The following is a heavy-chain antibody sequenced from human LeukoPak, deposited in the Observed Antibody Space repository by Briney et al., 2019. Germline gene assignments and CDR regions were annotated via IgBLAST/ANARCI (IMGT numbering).Heavy chain of an antibody. V-gene: IGHV3-23*01. CDR1: GFTFSSYA. CDR2: ISGSGGST. Sequence: GRSMSPACAVSGFTFSSYAISWVRQAAGEGLEWVASISGSGGSTYYADSVKGRFTISRDNSKNTLYLQMNSLRAEDTAVYYCATPGVWYSSGWFPLDYWGQGTLVTVSS. D-gene: IGHD6-19*01. J-gene: IGHJ4*02. CDR3: ATPGVWYSSGWFPLDY.